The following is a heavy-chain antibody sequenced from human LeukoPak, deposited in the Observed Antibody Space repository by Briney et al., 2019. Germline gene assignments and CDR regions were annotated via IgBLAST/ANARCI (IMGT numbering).Heavy chain of an antibody. D-gene: IGHD3-22*01. J-gene: IGHJ5*02. CDR3: ARGAYYDSKGYSTHAYNWFDP. CDR2: INPNSGGT. Sequence: ASVKVSCEASGYTFTGYYMHWVRQAPGQGLEWMGWINPNSGGTNYAQKFQGRVTMTRDTSISTAYMELSRLRYDDTAVYYCARGAYYDSKGYSTHAYNWFDPWGQGTLVTVSS. CDR1: GYTFTGYY. V-gene: IGHV1-2*02.